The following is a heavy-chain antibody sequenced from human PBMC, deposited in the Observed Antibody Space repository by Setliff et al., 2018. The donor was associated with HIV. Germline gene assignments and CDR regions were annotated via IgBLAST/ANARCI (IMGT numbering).Heavy chain of an antibody. V-gene: IGHV3-48*03. Sequence: GGSLRLSCAASGFTFDDYEMNWVRQAPGKGLEWVSYISSSGTTIYYADSVKGRFTISRGNAKNSLYLQMNSLRAEDTAVYYCARPNYYDSSGSFDYWGQGTLVTVSS. J-gene: IGHJ4*02. D-gene: IGHD3-22*01. CDR3: ARPNYYDSSGSFDY. CDR1: GFTFDDYE. CDR2: ISSSGTTI.